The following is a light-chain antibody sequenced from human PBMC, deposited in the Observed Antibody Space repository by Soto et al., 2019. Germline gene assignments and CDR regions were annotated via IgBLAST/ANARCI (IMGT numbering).Light chain of an antibody. CDR2: SAS. Sequence: PGNRAVSRKGGALGGRRTIESESSSYLAWYQQKPGQAARLLINSASTRATGIPDRFSGSGSGTAVSLTIRRPQHDDFAAYYCYQYGSSPLRTFGQGTRLEIK. CDR1: ESESSSY. V-gene: IGKV3-20*01. CDR3: YQYGSSPLRT. J-gene: IGKJ5*01.